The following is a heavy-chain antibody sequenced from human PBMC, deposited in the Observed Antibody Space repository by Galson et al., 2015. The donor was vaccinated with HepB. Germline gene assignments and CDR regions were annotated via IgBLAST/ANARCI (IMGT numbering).Heavy chain of an antibody. Sequence: SLRLSCAASGFAFSSYAMTWVRQAPGKGLEWVSVTSGSGGSTYYADLVKGRFTISRDNSKNTVYLEMNSLRAEDTAVYYCARDVGPIDIWGQGTMVTVSS. CDR1: GFAFSSYA. D-gene: IGHD1-26*01. CDR3: ARDVGPIDI. V-gene: IGHV3-23*01. CDR2: TSGSGGST. J-gene: IGHJ3*02.